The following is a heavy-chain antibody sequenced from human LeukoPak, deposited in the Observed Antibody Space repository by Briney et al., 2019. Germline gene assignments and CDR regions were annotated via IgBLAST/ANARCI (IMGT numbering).Heavy chain of an antibody. CDR3: AELGITMIGGV. CDR2: ISSSGSTI. Sequence: GGSLRLSCAASGFTFSSYELNWVRRAPGKGLEWVSYISSSGSTIYYADSVKGRFTLSRDNAKNSLCLQMNSLRAEDTAVYYCAELGITMIGGVWGKGATVTISS. V-gene: IGHV3-48*03. CDR1: GFTFSSYE. J-gene: IGHJ6*04. D-gene: IGHD3-10*02.